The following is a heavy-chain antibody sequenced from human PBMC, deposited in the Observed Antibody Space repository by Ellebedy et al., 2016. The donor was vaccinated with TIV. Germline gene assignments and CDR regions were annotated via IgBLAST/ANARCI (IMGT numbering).Heavy chain of an antibody. Sequence: GGSLRLXXAASGFTFSSYGMHWVRQVPGKGLEWVAVIWYNGSNKYYADSVKGRFTISRDNSKNTLYLQMNSLRAEDTAVYYCARHYGDYGKDHWGQGTLATVSS. CDR2: IWYNGSNK. J-gene: IGHJ4*02. D-gene: IGHD4-17*01. CDR3: ARHYGDYGKDH. V-gene: IGHV3-33*01. CDR1: GFTFSSYG.